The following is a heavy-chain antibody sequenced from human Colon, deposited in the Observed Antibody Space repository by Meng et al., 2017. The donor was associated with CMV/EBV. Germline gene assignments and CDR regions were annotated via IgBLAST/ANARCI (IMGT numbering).Heavy chain of an antibody. D-gene: IGHD2-2*01. J-gene: IGHJ6*02. Sequence: GESLKISCAVSGFTVTNNFMTWVRQAPGKGLEWVSLSYNDGSTYYADSVQGRFTISRDTAKNTVYLRMNSLRPDDSAVYYCASTGCNNTNCPEDYYYYYGLGVWGQGTPVTVSS. CDR2: SYNDGST. V-gene: IGHV3-53*01. CDR3: ASTGCNNTNCPEDYYYYYGLGV. CDR1: GFTVTNNF.